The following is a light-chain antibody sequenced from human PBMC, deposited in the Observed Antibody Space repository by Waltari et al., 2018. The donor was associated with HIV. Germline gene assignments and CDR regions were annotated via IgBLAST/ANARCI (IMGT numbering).Light chain of an antibody. CDR3: AAWDDILSGWV. Sequence: QSVLTQPPSASGAPGQRVTISWSGSSANSGNTLSWYQQLPGTAPKILIYRDNQRPSGVPDRFSGSRSGTSASLDVSGLRSEDEANYICAAWDDILSGWVFGGGTKLTVL. J-gene: IGLJ3*02. CDR2: RDN. CDR1: SANSGNT. V-gene: IGLV1-47*01.